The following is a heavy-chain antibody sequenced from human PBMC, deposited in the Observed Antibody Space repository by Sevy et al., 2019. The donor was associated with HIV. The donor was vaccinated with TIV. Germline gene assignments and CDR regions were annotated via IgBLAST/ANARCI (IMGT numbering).Heavy chain of an antibody. CDR2: IYYSGSS. Sequence: SESLSLTCTVSGGSISSSSYYWGWIRQPPGKGLEWIGNIYYSGSSYYNPSLNSRVTISVVTSKNQFSLKLTSVTAADTAVYYCAGFEYGHCTNLFDPWGQGTLVTVSS. V-gene: IGHV4-39*01. CDR3: AGFEYGHCTNLFDP. J-gene: IGHJ5*02. CDR1: GGSISSSSYY. D-gene: IGHD2-21*02.